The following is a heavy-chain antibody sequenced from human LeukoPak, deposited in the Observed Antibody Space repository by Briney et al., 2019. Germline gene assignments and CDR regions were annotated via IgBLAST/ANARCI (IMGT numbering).Heavy chain of an antibody. V-gene: IGHV3-11*04. Sequence: PGGSLRLSCAASGFIFNDYYMSWIRQAPGKGLEWVSYITGSGSTIYYADSVMGRFTISRDNGKNSLYLQMNSLRAEDTAVYYCARDAGYGYDRFDYWGQGTQVTVSS. D-gene: IGHD5-18*01. CDR3: ARDAGYGYDRFDY. CDR2: ITGSGSTI. CDR1: GFIFNDYY. J-gene: IGHJ4*02.